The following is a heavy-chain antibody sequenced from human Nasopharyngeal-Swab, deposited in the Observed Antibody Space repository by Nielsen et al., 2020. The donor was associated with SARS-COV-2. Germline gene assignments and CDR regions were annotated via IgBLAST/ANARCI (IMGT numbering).Heavy chain of an antibody. CDR2: INPNSGAT. CDR3: AREHPTTRASDY. CDR1: GYTFTGSY. V-gene: IGHV1-2*06. J-gene: IGHJ4*02. D-gene: IGHD4-11*01. Sequence: ASVKVSCKTSGYTFTGSYIQCVRQSPGQCLVWMGRINPNSGATKSAQRFQGRVTMTSDTSISTAYMDLSSLTSDDTALYYCAREHPTTRASDYWGQGTLVTVSS.